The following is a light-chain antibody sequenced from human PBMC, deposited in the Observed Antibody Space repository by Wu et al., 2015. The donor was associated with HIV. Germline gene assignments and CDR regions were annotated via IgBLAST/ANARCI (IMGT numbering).Light chain of an antibody. J-gene: IGKJ2*03. CDR2: AAS. CDR3: QQHSSIPFS. CDR1: QAIRNS. V-gene: IGKV1-NL1*01. Sequence: DIQLTQSPSSLSASVGDKVTLICRASQAIRNSVAWLQQRPGQAPKLLLYAASTLESGVPSRFSGTGYGTDFTLTISGLQPEDFAIYYCQQHSSIPFSFGQGTRLDIK.